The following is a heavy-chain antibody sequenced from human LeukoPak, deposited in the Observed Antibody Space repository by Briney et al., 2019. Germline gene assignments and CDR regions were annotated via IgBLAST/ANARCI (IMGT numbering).Heavy chain of an antibody. V-gene: IGHV3-23*01. CDR3: AKSYNGYESKPDY. Sequence: GGSLRLSCAVSGFTFSSYDMSWVRQAPGKGLEWLSSISNSGGRTFYTDSVKGRFTISRDNSKITLYLQMNSLRAEDTAVYYCAKSYNGYESKPDYWGQGTLVTVSS. CDR2: ISNSGGRT. CDR1: GFTFSSYD. J-gene: IGHJ4*02. D-gene: IGHD5-12*01.